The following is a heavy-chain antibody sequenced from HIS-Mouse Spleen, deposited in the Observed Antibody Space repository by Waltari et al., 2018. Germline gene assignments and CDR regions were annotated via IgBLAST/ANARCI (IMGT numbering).Heavy chain of an antibody. CDR2: IYYSGRT. CDR1: GGSISSSSYY. V-gene: IGHV4-39*07. Sequence: QLQLQESGPGLVKPSETLSLTCTVSGGSISSSSYYWGWIRQPPGKGLGWIGSIYYSGRTYYTPSLRFRVTISVDTSKSQFSLKLSSVTAADTAVYYCAREIPYSSSWYDWYFDLWGRGTLVTVSS. CDR3: AREIPYSSSWYDWYFDL. D-gene: IGHD6-13*01. J-gene: IGHJ2*01.